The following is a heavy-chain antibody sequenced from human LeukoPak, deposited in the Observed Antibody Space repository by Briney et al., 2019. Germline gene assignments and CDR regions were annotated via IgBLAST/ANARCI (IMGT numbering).Heavy chain of an antibody. V-gene: IGHV4-59*01. D-gene: IGHD3-10*01. CDR2: IYYSGST. Sequence: SETLSLTCTVSGGSISSYYGNWIRQPPGKGLEWIGYIYYSGSTNYNPSLKSRVTISADTSKNQFSLKLSSVTAADTAVYYCARGHPGRGGIDPWGQGTLVTVSS. CDR3: ARGHPGRGGIDP. CDR1: GGSISSYY. J-gene: IGHJ5*02.